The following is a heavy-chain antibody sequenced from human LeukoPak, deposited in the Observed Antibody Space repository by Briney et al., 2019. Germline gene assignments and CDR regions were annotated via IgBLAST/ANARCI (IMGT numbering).Heavy chain of an antibody. CDR2: IYYSGST. V-gene: IGHV4-39*01. CDR1: GGSISSSSYY. Sequence: WETLSLTCTVSGGSISSSSYYWGWIRQPPGKGLQWIGSIYYSGSTYYNPSLKSRVTISVDTSKNQFSLKLSSVTAADTAVYYCASYDFWSGYYDDPWGQGTLVTVSS. J-gene: IGHJ5*02. D-gene: IGHD3-3*01. CDR3: ASYDFWSGYYDDP.